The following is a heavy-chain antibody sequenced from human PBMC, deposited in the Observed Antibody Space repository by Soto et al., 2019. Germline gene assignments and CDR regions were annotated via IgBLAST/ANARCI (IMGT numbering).Heavy chain of an antibody. V-gene: IGHV4-4*07. CDR1: GGFISSYY. CDR2: IYTSGST. J-gene: IGHJ4*02. CDR3: ARASINSSGSSFDY. D-gene: IGHD6-19*01. Sequence: LSLTCTVSGGFISSYYWSWIRQPAGKGLEWIGRIYTSGSTNYNPSLKSRVTMSVDTSKNQFSLKVNSVTAADTAVYYCARASINSSGSSFDYWGQGTLVTVSS.